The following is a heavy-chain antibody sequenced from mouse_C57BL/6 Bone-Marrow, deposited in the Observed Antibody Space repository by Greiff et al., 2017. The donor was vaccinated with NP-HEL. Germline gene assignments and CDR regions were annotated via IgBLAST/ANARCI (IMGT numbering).Heavy chain of an antibody. CDR1: GFNIKDYY. D-gene: IGHD3-2*02. Sequence: EVQLQQSGAELVRPGASVKLSCTASGFNIKDYYMHWVKQRPEQGLEWIGRIDPEDGDTEYAPKFQGKATMTADTSSNTAYLQLSSLTSEDSAVYYCARGDSSGYPRAYWGQGTLVTVSA. V-gene: IGHV14-1*01. CDR3: ARGDSSGYPRAY. J-gene: IGHJ3*01. CDR2: IDPEDGDT.